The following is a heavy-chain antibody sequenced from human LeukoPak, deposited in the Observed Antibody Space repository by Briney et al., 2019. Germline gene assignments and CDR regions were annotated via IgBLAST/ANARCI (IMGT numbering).Heavy chain of an antibody. CDR2: ISYDGSNK. Sequence: QTGGSLRLSCAASGFTFSSYAMHWVRQAPGKGLEWVAVISYDGSNKYYADSVKGRFTISRDNSKNTLYLQMNSLRAEDTAVYYCARGYNWNEGLDYWGQGTLVTVSS. J-gene: IGHJ4*02. D-gene: IGHD1-1*01. V-gene: IGHV3-30-3*01. CDR1: GFTFSSYA. CDR3: ARGYNWNEGLDY.